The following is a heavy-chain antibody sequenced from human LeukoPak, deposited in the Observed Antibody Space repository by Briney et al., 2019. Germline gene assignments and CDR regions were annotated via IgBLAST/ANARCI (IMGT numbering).Heavy chain of an antibody. J-gene: IGHJ4*02. CDR1: GYSFTSYW. CDR3: ARRAKRWIQLWYLDY. V-gene: IGHV5-51*01. D-gene: IGHD5-18*01. CDR2: IYPGDSDT. Sequence: PGESLKISCKGSGYSFTSYWISWVRQMPGKGLEWMGIIYPGDSDTRYSPSFQGQVTISADKSISTAYLQWSSLKASDTAMYYCARRAKRWIQLWYLDYWGQGTLVTVSS.